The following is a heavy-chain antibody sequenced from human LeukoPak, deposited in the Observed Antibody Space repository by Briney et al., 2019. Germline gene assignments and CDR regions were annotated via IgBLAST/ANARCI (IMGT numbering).Heavy chain of an antibody. CDR1: GFTVSNNY. J-gene: IGHJ3*02. CDR2: SYSDSNT. V-gene: IGHV3-53*01. Sequence: GGSLRLSCTASGFTVSNNYMSWVRQAPGKGLEWVSISYSDSNTNYADSVKGRLTISRDTSQNTLSLQMNSLRAEDTAVYYCVRKNRDFNAAFDIWGQGTVVTVSS. CDR3: VRKNRDFNAAFDI. D-gene: IGHD1-14*01.